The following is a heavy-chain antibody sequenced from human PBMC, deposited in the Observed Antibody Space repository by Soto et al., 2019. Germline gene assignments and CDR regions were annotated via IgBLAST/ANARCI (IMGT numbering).Heavy chain of an antibody. Sequence: ASVKVSCKASGYTFTSYALQWVRQAPGQRLEWMGWINAGNGNTKYSQKFQGRVTITRDTSASIAYMELSSLRSEDTAVYYCARGGYCISTSCYEGDYYYGMDVWG. J-gene: IGHJ6*02. V-gene: IGHV1-3*01. CDR3: ARGGYCISTSCYEGDYYYGMDV. D-gene: IGHD2-2*01. CDR1: GYTFTSYA. CDR2: INAGNGNT.